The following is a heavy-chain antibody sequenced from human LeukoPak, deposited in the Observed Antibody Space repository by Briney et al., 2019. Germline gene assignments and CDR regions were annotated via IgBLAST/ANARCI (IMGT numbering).Heavy chain of an antibody. J-gene: IGHJ3*02. CDR1: GFTFSSYS. D-gene: IGHD2-21*01. Sequence: GGSLRLSCAASGFTFSSYSMNWVRQAPGRGLEWVSSISSSSSYIYYADSAKGRFTISRDNAKNSLYLQMNSLRAEDTAVYYCAGSNYWGSRAFDIWGQGTMVTVSS. CDR2: ISSSSSYI. V-gene: IGHV3-21*01. CDR3: AGSNYWGSRAFDI.